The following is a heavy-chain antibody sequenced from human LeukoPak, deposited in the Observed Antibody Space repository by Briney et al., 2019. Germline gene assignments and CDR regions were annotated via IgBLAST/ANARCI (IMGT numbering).Heavy chain of an antibody. D-gene: IGHD5-24*01. Sequence: GESLKISCKGSGYIFANYWIGWVRQMPGKGLEWMGIVYPGDSATRYSPSFQGQVTISADQSISTAYLQWSTLQASDTAMYYCARASRDGYNQNFDYWGQGTQVTVSS. CDR2: VYPGDSAT. V-gene: IGHV5-51*01. J-gene: IGHJ4*02. CDR3: ARASRDGYNQNFDY. CDR1: GYIFANYW.